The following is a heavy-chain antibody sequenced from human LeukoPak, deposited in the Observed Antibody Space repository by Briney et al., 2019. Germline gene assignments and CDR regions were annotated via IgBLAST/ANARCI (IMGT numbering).Heavy chain of an antibody. CDR1: GVSISSSNSF. D-gene: IGHD3-10*01. Sequence: SETLSLTCTVSGVSISSSNSFWGWIRQPPGKGLVWTGSIYYTGSTYYNASLKCRVTISIDTSKIQIPLRLTSVTAADTAMYYCARQTGSGLFALPGGQGTLVTVSS. CDR3: ARQTGSGLFALP. J-gene: IGHJ4*02. CDR2: IYYTGST. V-gene: IGHV4-39*01.